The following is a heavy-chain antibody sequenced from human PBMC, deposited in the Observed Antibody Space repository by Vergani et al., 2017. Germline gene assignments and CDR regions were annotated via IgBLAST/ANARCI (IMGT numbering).Heavy chain of an antibody. CDR3: ASEGFYDDIRVTYGPRYDYGMGV. V-gene: IGHV1-18*01. CDR2: VSPYNGNT. Sequence: QSQLVQSGDEVKKPGASVKVSCKTSGYSFINYGISWVRQAPGQGLEWLVWVSPYNGNTNYGPKIQGRVTMTTDTSTRTAYMQLRSLTFDDTAVYYCASEGFYDDIRVTYGPRYDYGMGVWGQGTKVTVAS. CDR1: GYSFINYG. D-gene: IGHD3-9*01. J-gene: IGHJ6*02.